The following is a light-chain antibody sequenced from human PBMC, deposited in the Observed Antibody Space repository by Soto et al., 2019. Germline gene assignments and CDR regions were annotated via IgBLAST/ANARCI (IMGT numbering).Light chain of an antibody. J-gene: IGKJ4*01. CDR3: QQSYSTLSLT. CDR1: QSISSY. Sequence: DIQMTQSPSSLSASVVDRVTITFLASQSISSYLNWYQQKPGKAPKLLIYAASSLQSGVPSRFSGSGSGTDFTLTISSLQPEDFATYYCQQSYSTLSLTFGGGTKVDIK. V-gene: IGKV1-39*01. CDR2: AAS.